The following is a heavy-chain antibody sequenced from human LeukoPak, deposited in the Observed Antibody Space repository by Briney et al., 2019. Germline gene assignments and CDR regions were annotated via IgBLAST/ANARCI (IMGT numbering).Heavy chain of an antibody. Sequence: GGSLRLSCAASGFNFKYVWMNWVRQVPGKGLEWVGRIRTKIEGETRDYPAPVKGRFIISRDDSKTTLYLQMSGLKTEDSAVYYCTTERNWELLRPYGLDIWGQGTTVIVSS. CDR3: TTERNWELLRPYGLDI. D-gene: IGHD1-26*01. CDR1: GFNFKYVW. J-gene: IGHJ6*02. V-gene: IGHV3-15*01. CDR2: IRTKIEGETR.